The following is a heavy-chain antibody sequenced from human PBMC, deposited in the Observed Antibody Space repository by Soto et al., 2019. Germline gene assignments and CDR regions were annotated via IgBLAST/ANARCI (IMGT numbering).Heavy chain of an antibody. Sequence: SETLSLTCAVSGGSISSSNWWSWVRQPPGKGLEWIGEIYHSGSTNYNPSLKSRVTISVDKSKNQFSLKLSSVTAADTAVYYCARSPEHYYDSSGYPHYFDYWGQGTLVTVSS. D-gene: IGHD3-22*01. CDR3: ARSPEHYYDSSGYPHYFDY. CDR2: IYHSGST. J-gene: IGHJ4*02. V-gene: IGHV4-4*02. CDR1: GGSISSSNW.